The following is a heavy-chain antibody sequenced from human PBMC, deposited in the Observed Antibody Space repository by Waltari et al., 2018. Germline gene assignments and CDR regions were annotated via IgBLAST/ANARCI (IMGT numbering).Heavy chain of an antibody. D-gene: IGHD3-10*01. CDR3: ARANYGSGSYPFDY. V-gene: IGHV3-66*01. J-gene: IGHJ4*02. Sequence: AAGKGLEWVSVIYSGGSTYYADSVKGRFTISRDNSKNTLYLQMNSLRAEDTAVYYCARANYGSGSYPFDYWGQGTLVTVSS. CDR2: IYSGGST.